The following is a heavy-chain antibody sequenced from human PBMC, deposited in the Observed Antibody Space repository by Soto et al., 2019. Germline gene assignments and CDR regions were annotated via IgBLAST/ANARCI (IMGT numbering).Heavy chain of an antibody. J-gene: IGHJ6*02. D-gene: IGHD4-17*01. CDR2: ISSNGGSFI. V-gene: IGHV3-21*01. CDR3: ARPPVKGIHV. Sequence: GGSLRLSCAASGFSFRSYTMNWVRQAPGKGLEWVSSISSNGGSFIYYADSVKGRFTISRDNTKNSLYLQMNSLRVEDTAVYYCARPPVKGIHVWGQGTTVTVSS. CDR1: GFSFRSYT.